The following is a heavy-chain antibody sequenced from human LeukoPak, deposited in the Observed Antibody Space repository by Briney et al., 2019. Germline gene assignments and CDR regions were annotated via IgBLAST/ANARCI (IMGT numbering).Heavy chain of an antibody. CDR3: AKVRGYCSGGSCYSSIDY. V-gene: IGHV3-30*02. D-gene: IGHD2-15*01. CDR1: GFTFSAYD. Sequence: GGSLRLSCAASGFTFSAYDMHWVRQAPGKGLEWVAFIRFGGSSKYYADSVRGRFTISRDTSGNTLFLQMNTLRPEDTAAYYCAKVRGYCSGGSCYSSIDYWGQGTLVTVSS. CDR2: IRFGGSSK. J-gene: IGHJ4*02.